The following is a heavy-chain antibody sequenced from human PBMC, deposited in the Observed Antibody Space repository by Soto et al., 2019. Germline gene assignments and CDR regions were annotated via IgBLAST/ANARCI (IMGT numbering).Heavy chain of an antibody. J-gene: IGHJ4*02. CDR2: IIPVFGTT. CDR1: GGTFKNSG. Sequence: SVKVSCQAPGGTFKNSGISWLRPAPGQGVEWMGGIIPVFGTTNYAQKFQGRLTITADDFTSTVYMELSRLRYEDTAVYYCARENGVAVATILYYFDYWGPGTLVTVSS. V-gene: IGHV1-69*13. D-gene: IGHD5-12*01. CDR3: ARENGVAVATILYYFDY.